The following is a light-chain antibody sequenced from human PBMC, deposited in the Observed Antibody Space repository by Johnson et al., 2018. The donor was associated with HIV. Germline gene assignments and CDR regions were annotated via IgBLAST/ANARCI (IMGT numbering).Light chain of an antibody. V-gene: IGLV1-51*01. CDR1: SSNIGNIF. Sequence: QSVLTQPPSVSAAPGQKVTISCSGSSSNIGNIFVSWYQHLPGTAPKLLIYDNYKRPSGIPDRFSGSKSGTSATLDITGLQTGDDGDYYCESWDSSLSTGSYVFGTGTKVTVL. CDR2: DNY. CDR3: ESWDSSLSTGSYV. J-gene: IGLJ1*01.